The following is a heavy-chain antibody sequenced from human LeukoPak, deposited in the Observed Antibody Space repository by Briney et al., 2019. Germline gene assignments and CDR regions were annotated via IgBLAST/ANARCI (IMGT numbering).Heavy chain of an antibody. CDR1: GCTFSNYW. J-gene: IGHJ4*02. D-gene: IGHD3-10*01. CDR2: IKQDGRET. Sequence: GGSLRLSCAASGCTFSNYWMSWVRQVPGKGLEWVAIIKQDGRETYYVDSVKGRFTISRENAKNSLYLQMDSLRAEDTAVYYCARDSASTSGSQYIGYFDNWGRGTLVTVSS. CDR3: ARDSASTSGSQYIGYFDN. V-gene: IGHV3-7*01.